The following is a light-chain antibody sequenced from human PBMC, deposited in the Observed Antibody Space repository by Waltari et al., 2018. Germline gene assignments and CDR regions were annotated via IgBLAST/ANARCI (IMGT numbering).Light chain of an antibody. J-gene: IGLJ1*01. V-gene: IGLV2-23*01. Sequence: QSALTQPASVSGSPGQSITTSCTATSCDVGRYNLVSWYQQHPGKAPKLMIYEGSKRPSGVSNRFSGSKSGNTASLTISGLQAEDEADYYCCSYAGSSTFYVFGTGTKVTVL. CDR1: SCDVGRYNL. CDR3: CSYAGSSTFYV. CDR2: EGS.